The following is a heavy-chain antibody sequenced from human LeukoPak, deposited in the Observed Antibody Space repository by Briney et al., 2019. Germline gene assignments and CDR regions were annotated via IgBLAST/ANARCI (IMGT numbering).Heavy chain of an antibody. V-gene: IGHV3-23*01. CDR1: GFSFSSYA. Sequence: PGGSPRLSCAASGFSFSSYAMSWVRQAPGKGLEWVSAISGRGGSTYYADSVKGRFTISRDNSKNTLYLQMNSLRAEDTAVYYCAKDRGSGWPQFDYWGQGTLVTVSS. CDR3: AKDRGSGWPQFDY. CDR2: ISGRGGST. D-gene: IGHD6-19*01. J-gene: IGHJ4*02.